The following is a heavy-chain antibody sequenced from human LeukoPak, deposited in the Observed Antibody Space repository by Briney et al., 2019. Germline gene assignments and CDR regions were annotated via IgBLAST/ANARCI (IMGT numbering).Heavy chain of an antibody. J-gene: IGHJ3*02. CDR2: IYYSGSS. CDR3: ARDWRGAGGAFDI. D-gene: IGHD3-16*01. CDR1: GGSISSYY. Sequence: SETLSLTCTVSGGSISSYYWSWIRQPPGKGLEWIGYIYYSGSSNYNPSLKSRATISVDTSKNQFSLKLSSVTAADTAVYYCARDWRGAGGAFDIWGQGTMVTVSS. V-gene: IGHV4-59*01.